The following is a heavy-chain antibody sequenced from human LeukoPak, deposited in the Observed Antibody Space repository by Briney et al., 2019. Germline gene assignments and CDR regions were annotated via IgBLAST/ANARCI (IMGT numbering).Heavy chain of an antibody. Sequence: SETLSLTCTVSGYSISSGYYWGWIRQPPGKGLEWIGSIYHSGSTYYNPSLESRVTISVDTSKNQFSLKLSSVTAADTAVYYCARDPTRGVFDYWGQGTLVTVSS. D-gene: IGHD2-2*01. CDR1: GYSISSGYY. J-gene: IGHJ4*02. CDR2: IYHSGST. CDR3: ARDPTRGVFDY. V-gene: IGHV4-38-2*02.